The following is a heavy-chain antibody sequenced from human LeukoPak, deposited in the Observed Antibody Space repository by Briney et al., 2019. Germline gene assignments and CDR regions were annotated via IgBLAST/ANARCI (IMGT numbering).Heavy chain of an antibody. CDR3: ARDALQSSNLDY. Sequence: GSLRLSCAASGFTFRSYSMNWVRQAPGKGLEWASYISSSSSTIYYADSVEGRFTISRDNAKNSLYLQMNSLRAEDTAVYYCARDALQSSNLDYWGQGTLVTVSS. V-gene: IGHV3-48*04. D-gene: IGHD5-24*01. CDR2: ISSSSSTI. J-gene: IGHJ4*02. CDR1: GFTFRSYS.